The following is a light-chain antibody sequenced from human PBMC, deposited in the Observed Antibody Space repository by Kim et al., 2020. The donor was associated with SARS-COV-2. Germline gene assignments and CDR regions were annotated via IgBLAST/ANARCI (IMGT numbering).Light chain of an antibody. V-gene: IGKV3-20*01. CDR2: GAS. Sequence: LGPGERATLSCRGSQGVSKSYVAWYEQKRGQSARLLSYGASRRASGIPDRFSGSGSGRDFTLTISRLDPEDFAVYFCQQYGNSLTFGGGTKVDIK. CDR1: QGVSKSY. CDR3: QQYGNSLT. J-gene: IGKJ4*01.